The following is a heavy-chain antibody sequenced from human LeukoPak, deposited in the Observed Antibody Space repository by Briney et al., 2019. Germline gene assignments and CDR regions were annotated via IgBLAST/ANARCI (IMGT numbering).Heavy chain of an antibody. J-gene: IGHJ4*02. CDR1: GFTSSSYG. D-gene: IGHD2-2*01. CDR2: IWYDGSNK. Sequence: GGSLSLYCAASGFTSSSYGMHWVRQAPGKGLEWVAVIWYDGSNKYYAYSVKGRFTISRDNSKNTLYLQMNSLRAEDTAVYYCARGGDIVVVPAAMSLDYWGQGTLVTVSS. CDR3: ARGGDIVVVPAAMSLDY. V-gene: IGHV3-33*08.